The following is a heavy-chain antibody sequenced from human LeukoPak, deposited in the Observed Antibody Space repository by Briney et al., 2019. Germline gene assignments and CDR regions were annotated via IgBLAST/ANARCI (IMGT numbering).Heavy chain of an antibody. CDR3: AKAGASGDYPHLYFYYMDV. V-gene: IGHV3-11*01. D-gene: IGHD4-17*01. CDR2: IGRRVSST. Sequence: TGGSLTLSCIASGFTFKNYWMTWVRQAPGKGLEWVSFIGRRVSSTYYADSVKGRFTISRDNAKNSLFLQMDSLRRDDTAKYYCAKAGASGDYPHLYFYYMDVWGQGTTVTVSS. CDR1: GFTFKNYW. J-gene: IGHJ6*03.